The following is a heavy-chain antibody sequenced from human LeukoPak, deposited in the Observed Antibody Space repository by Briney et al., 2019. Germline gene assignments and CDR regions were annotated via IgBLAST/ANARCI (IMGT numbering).Heavy chain of an antibody. Sequence: GGSLRLSCAVSGFTFSSYAMSWVRQAPGRGLEWVSAISGSGGNTYYADSVKGRFTISRDNSKNTLYLQMNSLRAEDTAIYYCAKEDGVTMIVVARGMDVWGKGTTVTVSS. J-gene: IGHJ6*03. CDR3: AKEDGVTMIVVARGMDV. D-gene: IGHD3-22*01. CDR2: ISGSGGNT. CDR1: GFTFSSYA. V-gene: IGHV3-23*01.